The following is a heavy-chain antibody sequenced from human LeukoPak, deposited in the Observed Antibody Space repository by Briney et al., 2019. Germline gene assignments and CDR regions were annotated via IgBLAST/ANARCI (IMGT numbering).Heavy chain of an antibody. J-gene: IGHJ4*02. D-gene: IGHD1-26*01. CDR2: ITNSGDFV. Sequence: GGSLRLSCAASGFSFSGHYMSWIRQAPGKGLEWISYITNSGDFVNYADSVKGRFTISRDNAKNSLYLQMNSLRAEDTAVYYCAREARATPDFWGQGTVVTVSS. V-gene: IGHV3-11*01. CDR3: AREARATPDF. CDR1: GFSFSGHY.